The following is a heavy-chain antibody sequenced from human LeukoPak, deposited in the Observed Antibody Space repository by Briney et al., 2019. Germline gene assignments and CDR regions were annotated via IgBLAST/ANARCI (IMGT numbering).Heavy chain of an antibody. CDR3: ARDFLEDSY. CDR2: ISSSSSTI. D-gene: IGHD3-3*01. V-gene: IGHV3-48*01. J-gene: IGHJ4*02. CDR1: GFTFTTYN. Sequence: PGGSLRLSCSASGFTFTTYNMNWVRQAPGKGLEWVSYISSSSSTIYYADSVKGRFTISRDNGKNSLYLQMNSLGAEDTAVYYCARDFLEDSYWGQGTLVTVSS.